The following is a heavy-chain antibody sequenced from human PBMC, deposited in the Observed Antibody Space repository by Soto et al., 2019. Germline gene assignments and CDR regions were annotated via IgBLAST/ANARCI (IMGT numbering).Heavy chain of an antibody. CDR2: IKQDGSEK. J-gene: IGHJ4*02. Sequence: GGSLRLSYAASGFTFSSYWMSWVRQAPGKGLEWVANIKQDGSEKYYVDSVKGRFTISRDNAKNSLYLQMNSLRAEDTAVYYCARVLTQDHFDYWGQGTLVTVSS. D-gene: IGHD3-9*01. CDR1: GFTFSSYW. CDR3: ARVLTQDHFDY. V-gene: IGHV3-7*03.